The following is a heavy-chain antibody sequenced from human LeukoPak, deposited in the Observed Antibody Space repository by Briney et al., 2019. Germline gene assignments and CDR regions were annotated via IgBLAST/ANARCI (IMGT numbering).Heavy chain of an antibody. CDR2: ISGSGVST. CDR1: GFTFRNFA. J-gene: IGHJ4*02. CDR3: AIPRLRWPSFDY. D-gene: IGHD4-23*01. V-gene: IGHV3-23*01. Sequence: GGSLRLSCVASGFTFRNFAMNWVRQAPGKGLEWVSAISGSGVSTYYADSVKGRFTISRDNSKNTLYLQMNSLRAEDTAVYYCAIPRLRWPSFDYWGQGTLVTVSS.